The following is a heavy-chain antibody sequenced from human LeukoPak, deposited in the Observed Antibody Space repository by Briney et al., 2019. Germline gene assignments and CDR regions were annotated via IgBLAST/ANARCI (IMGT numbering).Heavy chain of an antibody. Sequence: GGSLRLSCAASGFTLTNYAMTWVRQAPGKGLEWVAATVGIGPDTYHADSVKGRFTISRDNSKNILYLQMNSLRVEDTAVYYCTKASAARCIGVFCYPFDHWGQGTLVTVSS. V-gene: IGHV3-23*01. CDR2: TVGIGPDT. CDR1: GFTLTNYA. J-gene: IGHJ4*02. CDR3: TKASAARCIGVFCYPFDH. D-gene: IGHD2-15*01.